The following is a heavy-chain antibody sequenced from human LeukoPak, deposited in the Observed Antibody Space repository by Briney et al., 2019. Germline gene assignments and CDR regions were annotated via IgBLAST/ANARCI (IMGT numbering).Heavy chain of an antibody. CDR1: GGTFSSYA. CDR3: ASLYCSGGSCYSAWFDP. V-gene: IGHV1-69*06. CDR2: IIPIFGTA. J-gene: IGHJ5*02. D-gene: IGHD2-15*01. Sequence: ASVKVSCKASGGTFSSYAISWVRQAPGQGLEWMGRIIPIFGTANYAQKFQGRVTITADKSTSTAYMELSSLRSEDTAVYYCASLYCSGGSCYSAWFDPWGQGTLATVSS.